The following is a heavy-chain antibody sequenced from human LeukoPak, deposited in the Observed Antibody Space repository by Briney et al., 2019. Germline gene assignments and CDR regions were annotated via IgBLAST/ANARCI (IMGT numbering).Heavy chain of an antibody. CDR2: ISGSGGST. CDR3: AKCLQYYYYRVDV. J-gene: IGHJ6*02. D-gene: IGHD5/OR15-5a*01. CDR1: GFTFSSYG. V-gene: IGHV3-23*01. Sequence: PGGSLRLSCAAAGFTFSSYGMSWVRQAPGKGLEWVSAISGSGGSTYYADSVKGRFTISRDNSKNTLYLQMNSLRAEDTGVYYCAKCLQYYYYRVDVWGQGNTVTVSS.